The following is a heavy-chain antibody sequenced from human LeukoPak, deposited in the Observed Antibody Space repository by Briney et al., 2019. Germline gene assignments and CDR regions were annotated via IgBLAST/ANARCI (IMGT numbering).Heavy chain of an antibody. CDR1: GFTFSSSA. CDR2: ISNNGGYT. CDR3: AKQLGYCSDGSCYFPY. V-gene: IGHV3-23*01. D-gene: IGHD2-15*01. J-gene: IGHJ4*02. Sequence: GGSLRLSGAASGFTFSSSAMSWVRQAPGKGLEGVSAISNNGGYTYYADSVQGRFTISRDNSKSTLCLQMNSLRAEDTAVYYCAKQLGYCSDGSCYFPYWGQGTLVTVSS.